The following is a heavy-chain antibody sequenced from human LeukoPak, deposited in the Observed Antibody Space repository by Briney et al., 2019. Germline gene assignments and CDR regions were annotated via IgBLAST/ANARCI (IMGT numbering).Heavy chain of an antibody. CDR1: GFTFSNYW. D-gene: IGHD3-16*01. V-gene: IGHV3-7*01. CDR2: MNQDGSAK. CDR3: ATYTHWVAGDV. Sequence: PGGSLRLSCAASGFTFSNYWMHWVRQAPGKGLEWVANMNQDGSAKGYVDSVKGRFTISRDNARNSLYLQMSSLRPEDTAVYYCATYTHWVAGDVWGQGTTVTVSS. J-gene: IGHJ6*02.